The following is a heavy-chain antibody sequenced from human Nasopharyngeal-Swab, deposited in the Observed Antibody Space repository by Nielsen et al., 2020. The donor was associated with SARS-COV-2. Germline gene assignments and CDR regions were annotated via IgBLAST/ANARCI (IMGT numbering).Heavy chain of an antibody. CDR3: APRDSGIAVAGKGGFDY. V-gene: IGHV7-4-1*02. J-gene: IGHJ4*02. CDR2: INTNTGNP. Sequence: WVRQAPGQGLEWMGWINTNTGNPTYAQGFTGRVVFSMDTSVSTAYLQISSLKAEDTAVYYCAPRDSGIAVAGKGGFDYWGQGTLVTVSS. D-gene: IGHD6-19*01.